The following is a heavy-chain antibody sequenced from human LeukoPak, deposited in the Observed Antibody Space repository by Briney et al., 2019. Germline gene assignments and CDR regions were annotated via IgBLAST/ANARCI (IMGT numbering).Heavy chain of an antibody. CDR3: ARDTGGGYGCYDC. CDR2: IKQGGGEK. Sequence: GGSLRLSCAASGFTFSSYWMTWIRQAPGKGLEWVANIKQGGGEKYYVDSVKGRFTISRDNAKNSLYLQMNSLRAEDTAVYYCARDTGGGYGCYDCWGQGTLVTVSS. J-gene: IGHJ4*02. V-gene: IGHV3-7*01. CDR1: GFTFSSYW. D-gene: IGHD5-18*01.